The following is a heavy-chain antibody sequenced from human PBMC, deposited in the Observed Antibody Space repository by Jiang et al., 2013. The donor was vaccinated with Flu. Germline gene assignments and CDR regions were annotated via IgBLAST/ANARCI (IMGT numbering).Heavy chain of an antibody. CDR2: IKQDGSEK. V-gene: IGHV3-7*03. Sequence: QLVESGGGLVQPGGSLRLSCAASGFTFSSYWMSWVRQAPGKGLEWVANIKQDGSEKYYVDSVKGRFTISRDNAKNSLYLQMNSLRAEDTAVYYCARWSGSYSDTRKAYYFDYWGQGTLVTVSS. J-gene: IGHJ4*02. D-gene: IGHD1-26*01. CDR1: GFTFSSYW. CDR3: ARWSGSYSDTRKAYYFDY.